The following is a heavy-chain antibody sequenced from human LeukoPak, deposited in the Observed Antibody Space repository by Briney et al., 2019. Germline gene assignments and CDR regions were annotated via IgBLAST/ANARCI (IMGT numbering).Heavy chain of an antibody. D-gene: IGHD1-1*01. Sequence: GGSLRLSCAASGFTVSSNYMSWVRQAPGKGLEWVSVIYSGGSTDYADSVKGRFTISRDNSKNTLYLQMNSLRVEDTAVYYCGLITSGNWWFDPWGQGTLVTVSS. CDR3: GLITSGNWWFDP. V-gene: IGHV3-53*01. J-gene: IGHJ5*02. CDR2: IYSGGST. CDR1: GFTVSSNY.